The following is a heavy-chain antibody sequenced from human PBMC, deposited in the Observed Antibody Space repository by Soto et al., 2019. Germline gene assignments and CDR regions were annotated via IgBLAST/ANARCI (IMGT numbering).Heavy chain of an antibody. D-gene: IGHD1-1*01. CDR2: ISASGGST. J-gene: IGHJ4*02. CDR3: AKRELPGTTGTTGTRYFDS. V-gene: IGHV3-23*01. Sequence: EVQLLESGGDLVQPEGSLRLSCAASGFTFSSYAMSWVRQAPGKGLEWVSAISASGGSTYYADSVKGRFTISRYNSKNPLYLQMISLRAEDTAVYYCAKRELPGTTGTTGTRYFDSWGQGTLVTVSS. CDR1: GFTFSSYA.